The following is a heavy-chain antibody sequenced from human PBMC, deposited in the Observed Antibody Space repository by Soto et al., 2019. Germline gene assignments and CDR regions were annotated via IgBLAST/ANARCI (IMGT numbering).Heavy chain of an antibody. J-gene: IGHJ3*02. D-gene: IGHD3-22*01. CDR3: ARERYYYDSSGHQNAFDI. Sequence: SETLSLTCAFYVGSFSGYYWSWIRQPPGKGLEWIGEINHSGSTNYNPSLKSRVTISVDTSKNQFSLKLSSVTAADTAVYYCARERYYYDSSGHQNAFDIWGQGTMVTVSS. V-gene: IGHV4-34*01. CDR2: INHSGST. CDR1: VGSFSGYY.